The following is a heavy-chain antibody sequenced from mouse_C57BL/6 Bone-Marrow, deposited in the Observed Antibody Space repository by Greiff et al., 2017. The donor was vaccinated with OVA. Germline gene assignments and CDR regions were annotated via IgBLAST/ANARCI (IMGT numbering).Heavy chain of an antibody. CDR3: ARPRYDYLYAMDY. D-gene: IGHD2-4*01. Sequence: VQLQQPGAELVKPGASVKMSCKASGYTFTSYWITWVKQRPGQGLEWIGDIYPGSGSTNYNEKFKSKSTLTVDTSSSTADMQLSSLTSEDSAVYYGARPRYDYLYAMDYWGQGTSVTVSS. J-gene: IGHJ4*01. CDR1: GYTFTSYW. V-gene: IGHV1-55*01. CDR2: IYPGSGST.